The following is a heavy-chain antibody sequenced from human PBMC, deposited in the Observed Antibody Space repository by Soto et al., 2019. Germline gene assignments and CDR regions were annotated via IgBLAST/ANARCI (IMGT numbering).Heavy chain of an antibody. CDR2: MKPSSGNT. CDR1: GYTFTSYD. J-gene: IGHJ6*02. D-gene: IGHD3-3*01. Sequence: QVQLVQSGAEVKKPGASVKVFFKASGYTFTSYDINWVRKATGQGVEWMGWMKPSSGNTGYAQKFQGRVTMTRNTCISTPYMELSSLRSDDTSVYYCARVRAGFLEWLSPYYYGMDVWGQGTTVTVSS. V-gene: IGHV1-8*01. CDR3: ARVRAGFLEWLSPYYYGMDV.